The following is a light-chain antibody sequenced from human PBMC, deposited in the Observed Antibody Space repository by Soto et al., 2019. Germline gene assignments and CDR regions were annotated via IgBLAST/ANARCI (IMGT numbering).Light chain of an antibody. J-gene: IGLJ3*02. V-gene: IGLV2-8*01. Sequence: QSVLTQPPSASGSPGQSVAISCTGTSSDIGAYNYVSWYQQHPDKAPKLIIYEVNKRPSGVPDRFSGSKSGNTASLTVSGLQADDEADYYCASFAGTNHPSWVFGGGTKLTVL. CDR1: SSDIGAYNY. CDR3: ASFAGTNHPSWV. CDR2: EVN.